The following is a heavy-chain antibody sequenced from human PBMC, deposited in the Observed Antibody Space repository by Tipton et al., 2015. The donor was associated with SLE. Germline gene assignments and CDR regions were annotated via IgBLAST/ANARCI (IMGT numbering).Heavy chain of an antibody. CDR1: GYTVTRYY. D-gene: IGHD6-19*01. V-gene: IGHV1-18*04. Sequence: QVQLVQSGAEVKKPGASVKASCKASGYTVTRYYMHWVRQAPGQGLEWMGWISAYNGNTDYAQKLQGRVTMTTDTSTSTAYMELRSLRSEDTAVYYCAIAVAGTLFFDYWGQGALVTVSS. CDR3: AIAVAGTLFFDY. CDR2: ISAYNGNT. J-gene: IGHJ4*02.